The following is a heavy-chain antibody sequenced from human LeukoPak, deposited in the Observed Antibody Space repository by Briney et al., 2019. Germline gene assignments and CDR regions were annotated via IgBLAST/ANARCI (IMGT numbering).Heavy chain of an antibody. V-gene: IGHV3-23*01. CDR3: AKQDIRSSAWYD. D-gene: IGHD6-19*01. CDR2: ISDSGGNT. CDR1: GFTFSTYA. J-gene: IGHJ4*02. Sequence: GGSLRLSCAASGFTFSTYAMSWVRQAPGQGLEWVSAISDSGGNTYYADSVKGRFTISRDNSKNTLYLQMNSLRAEDTAVYYCAKQDIRSSAWYDWGQGTLVTVSS.